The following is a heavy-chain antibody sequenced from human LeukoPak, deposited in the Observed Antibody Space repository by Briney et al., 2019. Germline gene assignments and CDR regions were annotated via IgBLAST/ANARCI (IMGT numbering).Heavy chain of an antibody. CDR1: GYTLTELS. Sequence: ASVKVSCKVSGYTLTELSMHWVRQAPGKGLEWMGGFDPEDGETIYAQKFQGRATMTEDTSTDTAYMELSSLRSEDTAVYYCATKLNYYDSSGYLLYWGQGTLVTVSS. V-gene: IGHV1-24*01. J-gene: IGHJ4*02. CDR2: FDPEDGET. D-gene: IGHD3-22*01. CDR3: ATKLNYYDSSGYLLY.